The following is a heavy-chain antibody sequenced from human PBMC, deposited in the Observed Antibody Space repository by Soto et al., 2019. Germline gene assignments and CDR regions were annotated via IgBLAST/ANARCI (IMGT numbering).Heavy chain of an antibody. CDR3: AKDPYGSGSYYKVFGY. Sequence: GGSLRLSCVASGFTFSSYAMSWVRQAPGKGLEWVSAISGSGGSTYYADSVKGRFTISRDNSKNTLYLQMNSLRAEDTAVYYCAKDPYGSGSYYKVFGYWGQGTLVTVSS. V-gene: IGHV3-23*01. CDR2: ISGSGGST. CDR1: GFTFSSYA. D-gene: IGHD3-10*01. J-gene: IGHJ4*02.